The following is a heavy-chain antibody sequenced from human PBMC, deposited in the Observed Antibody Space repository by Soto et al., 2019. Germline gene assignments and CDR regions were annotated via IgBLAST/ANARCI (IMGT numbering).Heavy chain of an antibody. J-gene: IGHJ5*02. Sequence: GGSLRLSCAASGFTFSNAWMSWVRQAPGKGLEWVGRIKSKTDGGATDYAAPVKGRFTILRDDSKNTLYLQMNSLKTEDTAVYYCSTGPRYCSGGSCGLVLFWFDPWGQGTLVTVSS. CDR1: GFTFSNAW. D-gene: IGHD2-15*01. CDR2: IKSKTDGGAT. CDR3: STGPRYCSGGSCGLVLFWFDP. V-gene: IGHV3-15*01.